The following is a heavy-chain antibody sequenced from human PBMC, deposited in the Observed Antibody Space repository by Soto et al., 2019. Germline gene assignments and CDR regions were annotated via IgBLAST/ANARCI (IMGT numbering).Heavy chain of an antibody. J-gene: IGHJ4*02. CDR1: GFTFSSYA. CDR2: ISYDGSNK. D-gene: IGHD6-13*01. Sequence: GGSLRLSCAASGFTFSSYAMHWVRQAPGKGLEWVAVISYDGSNKYYADSVKGRFTISRDNSKNTLYLQMNSLRAEDTAVYYCARDLSGSSWFLFDCWGQGTLVTVSS. V-gene: IGHV3-30-3*01. CDR3: ARDLSGSSWFLFDC.